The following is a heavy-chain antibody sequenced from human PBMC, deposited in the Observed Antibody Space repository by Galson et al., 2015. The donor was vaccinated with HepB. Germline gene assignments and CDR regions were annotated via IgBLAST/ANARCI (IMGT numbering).Heavy chain of an antibody. V-gene: IGHV2-70*01. CDR1: GFSLSTSGMC. J-gene: IGHJ6*02. CDR3: ARIKHGVDYDSSGYLPIYGMDV. CDR2: IDWDDDK. Sequence: PALVKPTQTLTLTCTFSGFSLSTSGMCVSWIRQPPGKALEWLALIDWDDDKYYSTSLKTRLTISKDTSKNQVVLTMTNMDPVDTATYYCARIKHGVDYDSSGYLPIYGMDVWGQGTTVTVSS. D-gene: IGHD3-22*01.